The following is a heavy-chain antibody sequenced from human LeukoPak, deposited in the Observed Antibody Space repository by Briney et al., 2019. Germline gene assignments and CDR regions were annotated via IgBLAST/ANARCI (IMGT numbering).Heavy chain of an antibody. D-gene: IGHD3-10*01. CDR1: GGSISSYY. CDR3: ARGGRITLVRGVLNWFDP. J-gene: IGHJ5*02. V-gene: IGHV4-39*07. Sequence: PSETLSLTCTVSGGSISSYYWGWIRQPPGKGLEWIGSIYSGGSIYYNPSLKSRVTISMDTSKNQFSLKLSSMTAADTAVYYCARGGRITLVRGVLNWFDPWGQGTLVTVSS. CDR2: IYSGGSI.